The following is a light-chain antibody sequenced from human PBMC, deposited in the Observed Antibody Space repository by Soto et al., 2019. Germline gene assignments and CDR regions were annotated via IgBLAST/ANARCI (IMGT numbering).Light chain of an antibody. CDR2: EVT. CDR1: SSDVGAYKY. V-gene: IGLV2-8*01. CDR3: TSYVGNDIWV. J-gene: IGLJ3*02. Sequence: QSVLTQPPSASGSPGQSVTISCTRTSSDVGAYKYVSWYQQYPGKAPKLMIYEVTKQPSGVPDRFSGSKSGNTAYLTVSGLQAEDEADYYCTSYVGNDIWVFGGGTKLTVL.